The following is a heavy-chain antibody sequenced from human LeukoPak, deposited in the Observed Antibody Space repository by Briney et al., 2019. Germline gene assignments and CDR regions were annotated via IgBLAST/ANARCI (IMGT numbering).Heavy chain of an antibody. Sequence: SETLSLTCTVSGGSISSYYWSWIRQPPGKGLEWIGYIYYSGSTNYNPSLKSRVTISVDTSKNQFCLELSSVTAADTAVYYCARRKWQDQYIEVWGQGTTVTVSS. CDR2: IYYSGST. CDR3: ARRKWQDQYIEV. J-gene: IGHJ6*03. CDR1: GGSISSYY. D-gene: IGHD2-8*01. V-gene: IGHV4-59*08.